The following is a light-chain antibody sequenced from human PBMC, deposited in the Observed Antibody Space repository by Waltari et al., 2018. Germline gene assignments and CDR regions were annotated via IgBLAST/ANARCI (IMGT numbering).Light chain of an antibody. CDR2: EDN. CDR1: SGSIASNY. V-gene: IGLV6-57*04. CDR3: QSYNSSNVI. J-gene: IGLJ2*01. Sequence: NFMLTQPHSVSESPGKTLTISCTRSSGSIASNYVQWYQQRPGRAPITVIYEDNERPSRVPDRFSGSIDSSSNSASLTISGLKTEDEADYYCQSYNSSNVIFGGGTKLTVL.